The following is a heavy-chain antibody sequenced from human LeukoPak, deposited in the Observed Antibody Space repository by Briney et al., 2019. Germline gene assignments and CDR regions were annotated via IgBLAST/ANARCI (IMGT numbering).Heavy chain of an antibody. V-gene: IGHV4-34*01. D-gene: IGHD4-11*01. CDR3: PRGEYGNQRSNNWFDP. Sequence: SETLSLTCAVYGGSFSACYWTWLRQPPGKGLEWIGEINHSGSTNYNPSLKSRVTISIDTSKNQFSLKLRSVTAADTAVYYCPRGEYGNQRSNNWFDPWGQGSLVTVSS. CDR2: INHSGST. CDR1: GGSFSACY. J-gene: IGHJ5*02.